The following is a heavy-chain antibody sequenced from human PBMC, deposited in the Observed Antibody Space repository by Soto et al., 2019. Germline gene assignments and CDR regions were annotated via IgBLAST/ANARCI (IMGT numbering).Heavy chain of an antibody. D-gene: IGHD3-16*01. CDR1: GYTFTRYG. CDR3: AMVDVYVTPSPQDV. V-gene: IGHV1-18*01. CDR2: INTYNGNT. Sequence: QVQLVQSGAEVKNPGASVKVSCKASGYTFTRYGIGWARQAPGQGLGWMGWINTYNGNTNYAQNVQGRVTLTTHTXTRTAYMELRSXRSNHTAIYYCAMVDVYVTPSPQDVWGQGTTVIVSS. J-gene: IGHJ6*02.